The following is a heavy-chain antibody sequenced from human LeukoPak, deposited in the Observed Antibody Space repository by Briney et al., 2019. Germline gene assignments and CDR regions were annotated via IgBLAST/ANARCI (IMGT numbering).Heavy chain of an antibody. CDR1: GLTFSSYA. V-gene: IGHV3-30*04. CDR3: ASGGYTLAFDY. D-gene: IGHD6-25*01. Sequence: GGSLRLSCAASGLTFSSYAMHWVRQAPGKGLEWVAVISYDGSNKSYADSVKGRFTISRDNSKNTLYLQMNSLRAEDTAVYYCASGGYTLAFDYWGQGTLVTVSS. CDR2: ISYDGSNK. J-gene: IGHJ4*02.